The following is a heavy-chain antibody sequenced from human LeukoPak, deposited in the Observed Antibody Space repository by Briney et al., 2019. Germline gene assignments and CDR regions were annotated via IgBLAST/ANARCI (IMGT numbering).Heavy chain of an antibody. Sequence: SETLSLTCTVSGGSISSGSYYWSWIRQPAGKGLEWIGHIYTSGSTNYNPSLKSRVTISVDTSKNQFSLKLSSVTAADTAVYYCARGMSGWSPIDYWGQGTLVTVSS. D-gene: IGHD6-19*01. J-gene: IGHJ4*02. CDR3: ARGMSGWSPIDY. CDR1: GGSISSGSYY. V-gene: IGHV4-61*09. CDR2: IYTSGST.